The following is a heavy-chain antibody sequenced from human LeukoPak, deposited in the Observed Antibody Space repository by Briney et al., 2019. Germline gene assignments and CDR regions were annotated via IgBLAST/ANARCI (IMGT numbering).Heavy chain of an antibody. J-gene: IGHJ4*02. V-gene: IGHV4-39*01. CDR1: GGSISSNIYY. CDR3: ARMDGRYGLGSCYNGEFDY. D-gene: IGHD3-10*01. CDR2: IYYDGST. Sequence: PSETLSLTCTVSGGSISSNIYYWGWIRQPPEKGLEWIGTIYYDGSTYYNPSLKSRVTISVDTSKNQFSLKLSSVTAADTAVYYCARMDGRYGLGSCYNGEFDYWGQGTLVTVSS.